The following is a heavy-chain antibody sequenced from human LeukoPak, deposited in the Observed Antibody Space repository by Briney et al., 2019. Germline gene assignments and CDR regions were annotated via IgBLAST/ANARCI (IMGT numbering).Heavy chain of an antibody. D-gene: IGHD3-9*01. J-gene: IGHJ4*02. Sequence: GGSLSLSCAASGFSFSTHWMSWVRQAPGKGLEWVANIKQDGSERYYVDSVKGRFTISRDNAKNSLYLQMNSLRAEDTAVYYCATSVTGNLYYFDYWGQETLVTVSS. CDR2: IKQDGSER. CDR1: GFSFSTHW. CDR3: ATSVTGNLYYFDY. V-gene: IGHV3-7*01.